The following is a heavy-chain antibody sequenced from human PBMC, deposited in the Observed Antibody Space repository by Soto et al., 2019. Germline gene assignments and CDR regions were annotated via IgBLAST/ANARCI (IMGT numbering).Heavy chain of an antibody. CDR2: IIPIYASP. D-gene: IGHD3-9*01. CDR3: AVAVTGSRSPRAP. V-gene: IGHV1-69*06. CDR1: GGTFSSNA. J-gene: IGHJ5*02. Sequence: QVQLVQSGAEVKKPGSSVKVSCKASGGTFSSNAISWVRQAPGQGLEWMGGIIPIYASPNYAQTFQGRVTVTADKATSTAYLELSRLKFADSAIYYCAVAVTGSRSPRAPWGQGTLVIVSS.